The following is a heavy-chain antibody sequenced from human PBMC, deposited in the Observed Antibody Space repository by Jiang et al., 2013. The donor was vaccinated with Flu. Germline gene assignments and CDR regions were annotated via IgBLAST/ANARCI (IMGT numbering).Heavy chain of an antibody. J-gene: IGHJ6*02. CDR1: GYTFTSYA. D-gene: IGHD6-6*01. V-gene: IGHV1-3*01. CDR2: INAGNGNT. CDR3: ARDPHRIAARLYYYYYGMDV. Sequence: SGAEVKKPGASVKVSCKASGYTFTSYAMHWVRQAPGQRLEWMGWINAGNGNTKYSQKFQGRATITRDTSASTAYMELSSLRSEDTAVYYCARDPHRIAARLYYYYYGMDVWGQGTTVTVSS.